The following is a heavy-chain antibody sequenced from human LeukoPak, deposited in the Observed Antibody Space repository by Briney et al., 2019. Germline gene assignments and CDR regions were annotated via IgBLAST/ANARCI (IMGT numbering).Heavy chain of an antibody. J-gene: IGHJ4*02. CDR3: ARSSLPYYYGSGSYSMIDY. V-gene: IGHV1-8*01. CDR2: MNPNSGNT. D-gene: IGHD3-10*01. Sequence: ASVKVSCKASGYTFTSYDINWVRQATGQGLEWMGWMNPNSGNTGYAQKFQGRVTMTRNTSISTAYVELSSLRSEDTAVYYCARSSLPYYYGSGSYSMIDYWGQGTLVTVSS. CDR1: GYTFTSYD.